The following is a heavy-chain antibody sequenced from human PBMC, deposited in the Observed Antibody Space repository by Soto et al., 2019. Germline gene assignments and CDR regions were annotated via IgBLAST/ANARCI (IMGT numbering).Heavy chain of an antibody. J-gene: IGHJ3*01. Sequence: EVQLLESGGGLVQPGGSLRLSCAASGFTFSSHAMGWVRQAPGKGLEWVSAIGGRGRDTYYADSMKGRFTISRDNSKNTVSLQMNSLRAEDTAVYYCALLGGTYYAFDVWRQGSLVTVS. CDR3: ALLGGTYYAFDV. V-gene: IGHV3-23*01. CDR1: GFTFSSHA. D-gene: IGHD1-26*01. CDR2: IGGRGRDT.